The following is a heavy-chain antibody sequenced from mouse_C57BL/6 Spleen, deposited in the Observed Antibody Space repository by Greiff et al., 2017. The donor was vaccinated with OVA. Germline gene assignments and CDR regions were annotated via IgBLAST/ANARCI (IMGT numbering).Heavy chain of an antibody. J-gene: IGHJ4*01. Sequence: EVKVVESGGGLVQSGRSLRLSCATSGFTFSDFYMEWVRQAPGKGLEWIAASRNKANDYTTEYSASVKGRFIVSRDTSQSILYLQMNALRAEDTASYYCARDATYYYGSSSYAMDYWGQGTSVTVSS. CDR3: ARDATYYYGSSSYAMDY. D-gene: IGHD1-1*01. CDR1: GFTFSDFY. V-gene: IGHV7-1*01. CDR2: SRNKANDYTT.